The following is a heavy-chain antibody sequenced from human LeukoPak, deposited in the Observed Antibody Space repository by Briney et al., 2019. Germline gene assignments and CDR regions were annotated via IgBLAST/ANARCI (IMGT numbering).Heavy chain of an antibody. D-gene: IGHD6-6*01. CDR1: GFTFSTYW. J-gene: IGHJ4*02. Sequence: GGSLRLSCTASGFTFSTYWMIWARQAPGKGLEWVANINQGGSQIYYAGSVEGRFTISRDNAKDSLFLQMNSLRAEDTALYYCASSSYSSSSFWGQGTLVTVSS. CDR3: ASSSYSSSSF. CDR2: INQGGSQI. V-gene: IGHV3-7*01.